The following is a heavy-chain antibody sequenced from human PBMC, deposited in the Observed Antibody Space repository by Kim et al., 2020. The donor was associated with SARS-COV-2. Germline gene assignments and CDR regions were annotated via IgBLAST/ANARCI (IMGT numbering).Heavy chain of an antibody. V-gene: IGHV3-15*01. CDR1: GFTFSNAR. J-gene: IGHJ6*02. Sequence: GGSLRLSCAASGFTFSNARMSWVRQAPGKGLEWVGRIRSKTDGGTTDYAARVKGRFTISREDSKNTLYLQINSLETAHTAVYYSTPSKYYDFWRGYSAYGLGVWGQGTPVTVSS. CDR3: TPSKYYDFWRGYSAYGLGV. CDR2: IRSKTDGGTT. D-gene: IGHD3-3*01.